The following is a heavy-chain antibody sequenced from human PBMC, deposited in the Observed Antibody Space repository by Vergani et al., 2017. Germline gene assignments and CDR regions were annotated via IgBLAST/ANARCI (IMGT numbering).Heavy chain of an antibody. CDR2: ISSSSSTI. J-gene: IGHJ4*02. V-gene: IGHV3-48*02. CDR3: AIELDYYDSSVSNEYYFDY. CDR1: GFTFSSYS. D-gene: IGHD3-22*01. Sequence: EVQLVESGGGLVQPGGSLRLSCAASGFTFSSYSMNWVRQAPGKGLEWVSYISSSSSTIYYADSVKGRFTISRDNAKNSLYLQMNSLRDEDTAVYYCAIELDYYDSSVSNEYYFDYWGQGTLVTVSS.